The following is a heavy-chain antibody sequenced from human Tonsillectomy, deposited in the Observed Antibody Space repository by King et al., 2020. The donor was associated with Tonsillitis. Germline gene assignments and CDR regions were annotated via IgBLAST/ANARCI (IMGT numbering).Heavy chain of an antibody. J-gene: IGHJ4*02. CDR1: GFTFSSYG. CDR2: ISFDGSSR. Sequence: VQLVESGGGVVQPGRSLRLSCAASGFTFSSYGMHWVRQAPGKGLEWVAVISFDGSSRYYADSVKGRFTISRDNSKNTLYLHMNSLRAEDTAVYYCAKVLLSWSTYYTTDYWGQGTLVAVSS. CDR3: AKVLLSWSTYYTTDY. V-gene: IGHV3-30*18. D-gene: IGHD3-3*01.